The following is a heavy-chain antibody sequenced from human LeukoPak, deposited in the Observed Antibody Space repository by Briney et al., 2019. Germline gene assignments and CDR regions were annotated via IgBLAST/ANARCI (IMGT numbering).Heavy chain of an antibody. CDR3: ARDLKAYCGGDYSSLGDCYSFDY. CDR1: AYTFTAYG. V-gene: IGHV1-18*01. D-gene: IGHD2-21*02. J-gene: IGHJ4*02. CDR2: IAAYNGKT. Sequence: ASVKVSCKASAYTFTAYGINWVRQAPGQGLEWMGWIAAYNGKTNYVQKFQGRVTMTTDTSTSTAYMELTSLRSDDTAVYYCARDLKAYCGGDYSSLGDCYSFDYWGQGTLVTVSS.